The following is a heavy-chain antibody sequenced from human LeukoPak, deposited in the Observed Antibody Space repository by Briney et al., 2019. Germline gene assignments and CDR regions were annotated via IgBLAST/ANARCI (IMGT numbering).Heavy chain of an antibody. CDR3: ARRVSGWYWPLFDY. CDR1: GGSISSYY. J-gene: IGHJ4*02. D-gene: IGHD6-19*01. CDR2: IYYSGST. Sequence: PSETLSLTCTVSGGSISSYYWSWIRQPPGKGLEWIGYIYYSGSTNYNPSLKSRVTISVDTSKNQFSLKLSSVTAADTAVYYCARRVSGWYWPLFDYWGQGTLVTVSS. V-gene: IGHV4-59*08.